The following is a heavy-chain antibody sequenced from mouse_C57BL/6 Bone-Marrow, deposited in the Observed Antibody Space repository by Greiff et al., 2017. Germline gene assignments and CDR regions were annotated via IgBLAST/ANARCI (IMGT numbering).Heavy chain of an antibody. Sequence: EVQLQESGPGLAKPSQSLPLSCSATGYPITSYYLNWIRKFPGNKLEYIGYIIYSGSTYYNPTLKSRTSITPDTSTNQYYLQLNSVTTEDTATYYCAGEHCDYSIDVWGTGTSVTVSS. CDR1: GYPITSYY. V-gene: IGHV3-8*01. CDR2: IIYSGST. J-gene: IGHJ4*01. CDR3: AGEHCDYSIDV.